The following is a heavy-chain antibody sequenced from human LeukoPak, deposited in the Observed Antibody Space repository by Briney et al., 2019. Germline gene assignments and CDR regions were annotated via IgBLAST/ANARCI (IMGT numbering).Heavy chain of an antibody. V-gene: IGHV3-30*18. CDR2: ISFDGSNQ. Sequence: GRSLRLSCAASGFTFSSFGMHWVRQAPGQGLEWVAVISFDGSNQYYADSVKGRFTIYRDNFKNTLYLQMNSLRAEETAVYYCAKSHPPTVTTEEGEYLQHWGQGTLVTVSS. CDR1: GFTFSSFG. J-gene: IGHJ1*01. D-gene: IGHD4-17*01. CDR3: AKSHPPTVTTEEGEYLQH.